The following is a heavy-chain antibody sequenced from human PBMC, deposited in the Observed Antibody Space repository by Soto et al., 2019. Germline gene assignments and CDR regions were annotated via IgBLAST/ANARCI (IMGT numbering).Heavy chain of an antibody. CDR2: ISSSSTI. D-gene: IGHD6-19*01. CDR1: GFTFSSYS. J-gene: IGHJ4*02. Sequence: EVQLVESGGGLVQPGGSLRLSCAASGFTFSSYSMNWVRQAPGKGLEWVSYISSSSTIYYADSVKGRFTISRDNAKNSLYLQMNSLRDEDTAVYYCARVGGWLFDYWGQGTLVTVSS. CDR3: ARVGGWLFDY. V-gene: IGHV3-48*02.